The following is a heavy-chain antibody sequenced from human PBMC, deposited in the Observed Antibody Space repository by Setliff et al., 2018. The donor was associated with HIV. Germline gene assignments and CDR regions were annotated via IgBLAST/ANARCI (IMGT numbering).Heavy chain of an antibody. J-gene: IGHJ4*02. V-gene: IGHV1-2*02. Sequence: ASVKVSCKSSGYTFTAHHIHWVRQAPGQGPEWMGWIIPKSDETSYAEKFRGRVTMTRDTSLSTAYMELSWLTSDDTAVYYCARVVDRDYDFWSAYEYWGQGTMVTSPQ. CDR3: ARVVDRDYDFWSAYEY. CDR2: IIPKSDET. CDR1: GYTFTAHH. D-gene: IGHD3-3*01.